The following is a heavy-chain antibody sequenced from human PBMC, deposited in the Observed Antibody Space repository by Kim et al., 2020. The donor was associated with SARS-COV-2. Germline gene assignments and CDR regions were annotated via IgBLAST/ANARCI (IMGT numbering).Heavy chain of an antibody. D-gene: IGHD3-10*01. Sequence: DSGKGRSTISGDNAKNSLYLQMNSRSAEDTAVYYCARERSGYYCGSGRGYWGQGTLVTVSS. V-gene: IGHV3-11*04. J-gene: IGHJ4*02. CDR3: ARERSGYYCGSGRGY.